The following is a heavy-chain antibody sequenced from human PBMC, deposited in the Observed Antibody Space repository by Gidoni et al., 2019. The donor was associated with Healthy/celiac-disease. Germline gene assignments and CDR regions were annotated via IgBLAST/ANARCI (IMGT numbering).Heavy chain of an antibody. Sequence: EVQLLESGGGLVQPGGSLRLSCAASGFTFSSYAMSWVRQAPGKGLEWVSAISGSGGSTYYADSVKGRFTISRDNSKNTLYLQMNSLRAEDTAVYYCARHVLRFLEWLSPFDYWGQGTLVTVSS. D-gene: IGHD3-3*01. J-gene: IGHJ4*02. CDR2: ISGSGGST. CDR1: GFTFSSYA. CDR3: ARHVLRFLEWLSPFDY. V-gene: IGHV3-23*01.